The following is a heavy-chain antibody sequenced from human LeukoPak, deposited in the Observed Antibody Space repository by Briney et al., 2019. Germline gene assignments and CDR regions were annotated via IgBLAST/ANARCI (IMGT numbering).Heavy chain of an antibody. V-gene: IGHV3-21*01. D-gene: IGHD3-10*01. CDR1: GFTFSSYS. CDR3: ARPRRGNAFDI. Sequence: PGGSLRLSCAASGFTFSSYSMNWVRQAPGKGLEWVSSISSSGYIYYADSVKGRFTISRDNAKNSLYLQMNSLRAEDTAVYYCARPRRGNAFDIWGQGTMVTVSS. CDR2: ISSSGYI. J-gene: IGHJ3*02.